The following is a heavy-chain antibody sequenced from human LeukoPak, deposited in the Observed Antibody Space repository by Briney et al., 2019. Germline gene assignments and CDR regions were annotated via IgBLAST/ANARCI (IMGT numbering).Heavy chain of an antibody. D-gene: IGHD1-26*01. V-gene: IGHV3-13*01. CDR3: AREGPGGSLDF. CDR2: IGSAGDT. CDR1: GFTFSTYD. J-gene: IGHJ4*02. Sequence: GGSLRLSCAASGFTFSTYDMHWVRQTTGKGLEWVSVIGSAGDTYYPGSVKGRFTISRENAKNSLYLQMNSLRAGDTAVYYCAREGPGGSLDFWGQGTLVTVPS.